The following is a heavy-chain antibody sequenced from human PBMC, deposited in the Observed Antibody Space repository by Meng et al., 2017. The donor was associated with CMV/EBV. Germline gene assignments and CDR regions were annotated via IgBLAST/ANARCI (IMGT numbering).Heavy chain of an antibody. CDR1: GFTFSGYS. CDR3: ARESTGDWFDP. J-gene: IGHJ5*02. Sequence: EGELGGAGGGLVKPGGSRRLSCAAAGFTFSGYSMNGVHQAAGKGLEWVSSINSSSSYIYYADSVKGRITISRDNAKNSLYLQMNSLRAEDTAVYYCARESTGDWFDPWGQGTLVTVSS. D-gene: IGHD2-8*02. V-gene: IGHV3-21*01. CDR2: INSSSSYI.